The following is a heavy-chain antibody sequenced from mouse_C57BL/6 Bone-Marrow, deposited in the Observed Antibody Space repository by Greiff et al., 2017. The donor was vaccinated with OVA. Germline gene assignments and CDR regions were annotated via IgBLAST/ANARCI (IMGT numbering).Heavy chain of an antibody. CDR1: GYTFTSYW. Sequence: QVQLQQPGAELARPGSSVKLSCKASGYTFTSYWMHWVKQRPIQGLEWIGNIDPSDSETHYNQKFKDKATLTVDKSSSTAYMQLSSLTSEDSAVYYCARGVWNYFDYWGQGTTLTVSS. D-gene: IGHD2-10*02. CDR3: ARGVWNYFDY. J-gene: IGHJ2*01. V-gene: IGHV1-52*01. CDR2: IDPSDSET.